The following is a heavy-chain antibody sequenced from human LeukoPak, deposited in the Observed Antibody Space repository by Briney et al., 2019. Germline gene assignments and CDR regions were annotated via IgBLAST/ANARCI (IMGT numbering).Heavy chain of an antibody. CDR3: ARAPRYCSGGSCYDY. Sequence: PGGSLRLSCAASGFTVSSNYMSWVRQAPGKGLEWVSVIYSGGSTYYADSVKGRFTISRDNSKNTLYLQMNSLRAEDTAVYYCARAPRYCSGGSCYDYWGQGTLVTVSS. D-gene: IGHD2-15*01. V-gene: IGHV3-53*01. J-gene: IGHJ4*02. CDR1: GFTVSSNY. CDR2: IYSGGST.